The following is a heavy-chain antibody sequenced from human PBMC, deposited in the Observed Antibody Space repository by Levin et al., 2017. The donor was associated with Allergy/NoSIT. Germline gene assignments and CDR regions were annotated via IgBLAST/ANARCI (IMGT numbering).Heavy chain of an antibody. Sequence: SETLSLTCTVSGGSISSGDYYWSWIRQPPGKGLEWIGYIYYSGSTYYNPSLKSRVTISVDTSKNQFSLKLSSVTAADTAVYYCARGQQLDPFDYWGQGTLVTVSS. CDR2: IYYSGST. D-gene: IGHD6-13*01. J-gene: IGHJ4*02. V-gene: IGHV4-30-4*01. CDR3: ARGQQLDPFDY. CDR1: GGSISSGDYY.